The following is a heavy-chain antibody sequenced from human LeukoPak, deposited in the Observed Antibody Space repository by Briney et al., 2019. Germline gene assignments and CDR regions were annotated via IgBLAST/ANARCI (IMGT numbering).Heavy chain of an antibody. Sequence: SETLSLTCTVSGGSISSSYYYWGWIRQPPGKGLEWIGSIYSSGSTYYNPSLKSRVTISVDTSKNQFSLKLSSVTAADTAVYYCARDYYDSSGHYYFDYWGQGTLVTVSS. V-gene: IGHV4-39*07. CDR3: ARDYYDSSGHYYFDY. D-gene: IGHD3-22*01. CDR1: GGSISSSYYY. CDR2: IYSSGST. J-gene: IGHJ4*02.